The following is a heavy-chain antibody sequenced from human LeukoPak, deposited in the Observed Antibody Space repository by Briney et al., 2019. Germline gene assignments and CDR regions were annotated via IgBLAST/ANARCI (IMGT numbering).Heavy chain of an antibody. J-gene: IGHJ3*02. D-gene: IGHD2-15*01. CDR1: GVTFSSYG. V-gene: IGHV3-30*18. Sequence: PGRSLRLSCAASGVTFSSYGMHWVRQAPGKGLEWVAVISYDGSNKYYADSVKGRFTISRDNSKNTLYLQMNSLRAEDTAVYYCAKGQVVVVEPDAFDIWGQGTMVTVSS. CDR2: ISYDGSNK. CDR3: AKGQVVVVEPDAFDI.